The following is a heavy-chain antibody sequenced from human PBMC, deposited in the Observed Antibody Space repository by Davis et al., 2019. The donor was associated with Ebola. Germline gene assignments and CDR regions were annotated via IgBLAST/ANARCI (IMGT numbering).Heavy chain of an antibody. CDR1: GDSISTSNHY. CDR3: ARAPLESFDH. CDR2: IYSGGST. D-gene: IGHD3-3*01. J-gene: IGHJ4*02. Sequence: PSETLSLTCSVSGDSISTSNHYWGWLRQPPGKGLEWIGSIYSGGSTYYNPSLKSRVTLSVDTSKNQFSLTVNSLTAADTAVYYCARAPLESFDHWGQGSLVTVSS. V-gene: IGHV4-39*01.